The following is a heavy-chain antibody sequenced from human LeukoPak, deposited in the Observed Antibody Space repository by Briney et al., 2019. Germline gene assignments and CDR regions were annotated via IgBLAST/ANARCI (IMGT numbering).Heavy chain of an antibody. CDR1: GYTFTTYW. J-gene: IGHJ4*02. Sequence: GESLTISCRGSGYTFTTYWIGWVRQMPGKGLEWMGIIYPGDSDTRYSPSFQGQVTISADKSISTAYLQWSSLKASDTAMYYCARPATYCGGDCWLDYWGQGTLVTVSS. CDR3: ARPATYCGGDCWLDY. D-gene: IGHD2-21*02. CDR2: IYPGDSDT. V-gene: IGHV5-51*01.